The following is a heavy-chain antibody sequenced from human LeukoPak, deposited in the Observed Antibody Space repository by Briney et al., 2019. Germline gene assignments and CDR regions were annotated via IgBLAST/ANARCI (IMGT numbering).Heavy chain of an antibody. Sequence: RGSLRLSCAASGFTFKTYTMHWVRQSPGKGLEWVSLIRGKGDYSYYADSVRGRFTVSRDNRKNCLYLQMNSLKTEDTAFYYCVKEHNSGWPNFDSWGQGTLVTVSS. D-gene: IGHD5-12*01. J-gene: IGHJ5*01. V-gene: IGHV3-43*01. CDR2: IRGKGDYS. CDR3: VKEHNSGWPNFDS. CDR1: GFTFKTYT.